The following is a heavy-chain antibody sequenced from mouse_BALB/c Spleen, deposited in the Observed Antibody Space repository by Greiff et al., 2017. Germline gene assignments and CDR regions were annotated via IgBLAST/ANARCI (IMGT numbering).Heavy chain of an antibody. CDR1: GYTFTSSW. Sequence: QVQLQQPGSVLVRPGASVKLSCKASGYTFTSSWMHWAKPRPGQGLEWIGEIHPNRGNTNYNEKFKGTATLTVDTSSSTAYEDLSSLTSEDSAVYYGAARITTSSAMEYWGEGTSVTGSS. V-gene: IGHV1S130*01. D-gene: IGHD2-4*01. CDR3: AARITTSSAMEY. CDR2: IHPNRGNT. J-gene: IGHJ4*01.